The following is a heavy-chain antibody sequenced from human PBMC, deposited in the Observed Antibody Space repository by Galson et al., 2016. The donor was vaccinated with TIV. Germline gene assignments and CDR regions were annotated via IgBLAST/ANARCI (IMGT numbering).Heavy chain of an antibody. CDR2: ISNYNVNT. D-gene: IGHD2-15*01. V-gene: IGHV1-18*01. Sequence: SVKVSCKASGYSFTSCGITWVRQAPGQGLAWMGWISNYNVNTKYAQKFQGRVTLTTDTSTSTAYMELRSLRSDDTAVYFCARGRAADHAFDFWGQGTMVTVSS. J-gene: IGHJ3*01. CDR1: GYSFTSCG. CDR3: ARGRAADHAFDF.